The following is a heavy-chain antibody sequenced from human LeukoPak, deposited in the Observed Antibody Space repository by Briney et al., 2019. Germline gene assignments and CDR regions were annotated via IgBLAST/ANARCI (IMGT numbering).Heavy chain of an antibody. CDR3: ARLAHSGYDLQYFDY. V-gene: IGHV3-21*01. J-gene: IGHJ4*02. CDR2: ISSSSSYI. CDR1: GFTFSSYS. Sequence: GGSLRLSCAASGFTFSSYSMNWVRQAPGKGLEWVSSISSSSSYIYYADSVKGRFTISRDNAKNSLYLQMNSLRAEDTAVYYCARLAHSGYDLQYFDYWGQGTLVIVSS. D-gene: IGHD5-12*01.